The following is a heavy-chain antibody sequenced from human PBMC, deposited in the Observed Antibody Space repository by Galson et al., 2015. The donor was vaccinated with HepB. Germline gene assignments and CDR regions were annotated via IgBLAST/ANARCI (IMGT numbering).Heavy chain of an antibody. V-gene: IGHV5-10-1*01. J-gene: IGHJ2*01. D-gene: IGHD2-2*01. CDR3: ASQTNRDCSSTSCHTHSSSWSHWYFDL. Sequence: QSGAEVKKPGESLRISCKGSGYSFTSYWISWVRQMPGKGLEWMGRIDPSDSYTNYSPSFQGHVTISADKSISTAYLQWSSLKASDTATYYCASQTNRDCSSTSCHTHSSSWSHWYFDLWGRGTLVTVSS. CDR2: IDPSDSYT. CDR1: GYSFTSYW.